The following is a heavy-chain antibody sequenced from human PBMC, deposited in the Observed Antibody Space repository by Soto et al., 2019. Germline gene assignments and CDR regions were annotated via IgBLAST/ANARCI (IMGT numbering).Heavy chain of an antibody. Sequence: ASVKVSCKASGFSFNNYGISWVRQAPGQGLEWMGWISPFNHNTKYAQKFQGRVTMATDTSTSTVFMDLRSLRSDDTALYYCVRDAFAPSAPLDSWGQGTLVTVPQ. CDR1: GFSFNNYG. V-gene: IGHV1-18*01. CDR3: VRDAFAPSAPLDS. J-gene: IGHJ4*02. CDR2: ISPFNHNT.